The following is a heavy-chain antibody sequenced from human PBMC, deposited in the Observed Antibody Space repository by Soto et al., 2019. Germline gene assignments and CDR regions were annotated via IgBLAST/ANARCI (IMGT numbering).Heavy chain of an antibody. CDR1: GGPCSTYA. CDR3: AKDPLWELPNWFDP. V-gene: IGHV1-69*05. D-gene: IGHD1-26*01. J-gene: IGHJ5*02. Sequence: ASVKVSCKASGGPCSTYAISWVGHDPGQGLEWMGGIIPIFGTANYAQKFQGQFTISRDNSKNTLYLQMNSLRAEDTAVYYCAKDPLWELPNWFDPWGQGTLVTVSS. CDR2: IIPIFGTA.